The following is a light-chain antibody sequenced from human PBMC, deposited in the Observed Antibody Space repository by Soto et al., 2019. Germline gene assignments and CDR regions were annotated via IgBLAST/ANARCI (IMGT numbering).Light chain of an antibody. CDR2: DAS. CDR3: QHYDSARWT. J-gene: IGKJ1*01. Sequence: DSLLTQSRGTLSLSPGERAPLSCRASQSISSTYLTWYHQKPGQAPRLLIYDASRRATGIPDRFSGSGSGTDFSLTISRLEPEDFAVYYCQHYDSARWTFGLGTKVDIK. V-gene: IGKV3-20*01. CDR1: QSISSTY.